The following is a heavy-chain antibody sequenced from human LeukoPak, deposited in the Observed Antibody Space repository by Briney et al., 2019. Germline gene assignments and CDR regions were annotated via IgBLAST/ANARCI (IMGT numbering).Heavy chain of an antibody. CDR1: GYSISSGYY. D-gene: IGHD1-26*01. V-gene: IGHV4-38-2*02. Sequence: PSETLSLTCTVSGYSISSGYYWGWIRQPPGKGLEWIGSIYHSGSTYYNPSLKSRVTISVDTSKNQFSLKLSSVTAADTAVYYCARALPELRQGYFQHWGQGTLLTVSS. CDR3: ARALPELRQGYFQH. CDR2: IYHSGST. J-gene: IGHJ1*01.